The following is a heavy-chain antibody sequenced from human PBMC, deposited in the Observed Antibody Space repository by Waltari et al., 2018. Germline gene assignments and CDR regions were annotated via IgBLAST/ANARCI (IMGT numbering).Heavy chain of an antibody. V-gene: IGHV4-39*01. Sequence: QLHLQESGPGLVKPSETLSLTCSVSGGPITSSRPYWGWIRQPPGKGLEWTGTISYSGATYYNPSLRSRVTISLDTSKNQFSLKLNSVTAADTAVYYCATYVGASVGTAAFDVWGQGTMVTASS. CDR3: ATYVGASVGTAAFDV. CDR2: ISYSGAT. CDR1: GGPITSSRPY. D-gene: IGHD3-10*02. J-gene: IGHJ3*01.